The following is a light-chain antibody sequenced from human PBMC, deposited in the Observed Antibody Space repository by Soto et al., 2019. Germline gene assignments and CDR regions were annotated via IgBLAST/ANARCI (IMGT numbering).Light chain of an antibody. CDR1: QSVSSSY. CDR3: QQYGSSPYT. J-gene: IGKJ2*01. CDR2: GAS. Sequence: EIVLTQSPGPLSLSPGERATLSCRASQSVSSSYLVWYQQKPGQAPRLLIYGASSRATGIPDRFSGSGSGTDFNLTISRLEPEDFAVYYCQQYGSSPYTFGQGTKLEIK. V-gene: IGKV3-20*01.